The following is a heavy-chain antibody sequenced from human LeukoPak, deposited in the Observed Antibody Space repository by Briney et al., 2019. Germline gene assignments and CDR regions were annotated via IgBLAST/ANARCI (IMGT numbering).Heavy chain of an antibody. D-gene: IGHD2-15*01. CDR3: ARPQGVVVVAAIIPDAFDI. J-gene: IGHJ3*02. Sequence: PGGSLRLSCAASGFTFSGYSMNWVRQAPGKGLEWVSSITSSSRYIYYADSVKGRFTVSRDNAKNSLYLQMNSLRAEDTAVYYCARPQGVVVVAAIIPDAFDIWGQGTMVTVSS. CDR2: ITSSSRYI. CDR1: GFTFSGYS. V-gene: IGHV3-21*01.